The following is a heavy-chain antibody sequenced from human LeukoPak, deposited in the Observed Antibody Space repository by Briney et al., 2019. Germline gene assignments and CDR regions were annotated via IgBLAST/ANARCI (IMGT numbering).Heavy chain of an antibody. D-gene: IGHD4-23*01. V-gene: IGHV3-23*01. CDR3: AKVHGTLTVESPFDY. J-gene: IGHJ4*02. CDR2: IWSSSGNT. CDR1: GFTFSSYA. Sequence: PGGSLRLSCAASGFTFSSYAMSWVRQAPGKGLEWVPAIWSSSGNTYYADSVTGRFTISRDNSKNTLYLQMHSLRADDTAVYYCAKVHGTLTVESPFDYWGQGTLVTVSS.